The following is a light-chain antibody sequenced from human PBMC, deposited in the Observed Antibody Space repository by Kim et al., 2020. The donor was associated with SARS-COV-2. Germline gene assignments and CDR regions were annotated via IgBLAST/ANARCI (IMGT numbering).Light chain of an antibody. J-gene: IGKJ4*01. V-gene: IGKV1-5*03. CDR3: QQYSDFALT. CDR2: EAS. CDR1: QSISSW. Sequence: DIQMTQSPSTLSASVGDRVTITCRASQSISSWLAWYQQKPGKAPKLLIFEASRLESGVPSRFSGSESGTEFTLTISSLQPDDFATYYCQQYSDFALTFGGGTKVDIK.